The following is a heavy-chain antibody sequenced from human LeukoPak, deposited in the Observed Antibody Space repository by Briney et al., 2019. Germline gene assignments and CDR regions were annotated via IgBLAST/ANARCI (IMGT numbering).Heavy chain of an antibody. J-gene: IGHJ5*02. D-gene: IGHD1-26*01. V-gene: IGHV4-59*01. Sequence: SETLSLTCTVSGGSISSYYWSWIRQPPGKGLEWIGYIYYSGSTNYNPSLKSRVTISVDTSKNQFSLKLSSVTAADTAVYYCARTKWELLVRGFDPWGQGTLVTVSS. CDR1: GGSISSYY. CDR2: IYYSGST. CDR3: ARTKWELLVRGFDP.